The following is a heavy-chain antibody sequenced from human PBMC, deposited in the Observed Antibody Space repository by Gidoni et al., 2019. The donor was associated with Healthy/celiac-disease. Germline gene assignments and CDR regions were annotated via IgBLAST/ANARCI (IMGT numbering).Heavy chain of an antibody. CDR1: GGSISSGSYY. Sequence: QVQLQESGPGLVKPSQTLSLTCTVSGGSISSGSYYCSWIRQPAGKGLEWIGRIYTSGSTNYNPSLKSRVTISVDTSKNQFSLKLSSVTAADTAVYYCARYLLGSYKFDYWGQGTLVTVSS. V-gene: IGHV4-61*02. D-gene: IGHD1-1*01. CDR2: IYTSGST. J-gene: IGHJ4*02. CDR3: ARYLLGSYKFDY.